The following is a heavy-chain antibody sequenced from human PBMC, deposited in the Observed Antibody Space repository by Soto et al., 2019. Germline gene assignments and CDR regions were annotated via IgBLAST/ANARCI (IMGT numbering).Heavy chain of an antibody. CDR1: GFSLSTSGVG. CDR2: IYWNDDK. Sequence: ESGPTLVNPTQTLTLTCTFSGFSLSTSGVGVGWIRQPPGKALEWLALIYWNDDKRYSPSLKSRLTITKDTSKNQVVLTMTNMDPVDTAKYYFAHSPGKAARRVFDYGGQGTLVTVSS. D-gene: IGHD6-6*01. J-gene: IGHJ4*02. V-gene: IGHV2-5*01. CDR3: AHSPGKAARRVFDY.